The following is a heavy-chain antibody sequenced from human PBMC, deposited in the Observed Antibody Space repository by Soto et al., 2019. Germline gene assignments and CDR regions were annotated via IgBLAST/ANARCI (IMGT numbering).Heavy chain of an antibody. D-gene: IGHD2-15*01. CDR1: GGNFRGYY. CDR2: INHSGST. J-gene: IGHJ6*02. Sequence: SETLSLTSTVYGGNFRGYYWRWIRQPPGKGLEWIGEINHSGSTNYNPSLKSRVTISVDTSKNQFSLKLSSVTAADTAVYYCARVGYCSGGSCYQSYYYGMDVWGQGTTVTVSS. CDR3: ARVGYCSGGSCYQSYYYGMDV. V-gene: IGHV4-34*01.